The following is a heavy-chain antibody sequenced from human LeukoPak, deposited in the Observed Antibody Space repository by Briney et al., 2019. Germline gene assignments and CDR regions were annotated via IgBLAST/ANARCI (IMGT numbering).Heavy chain of an antibody. D-gene: IGHD3-16*02. CDR2: INPNIGNT. V-gene: IGHV1-8*03. CDR3: ARGSYRYEDRGLDP. J-gene: IGHJ5*02. CDR1: GYTFTTYY. Sequence: ASVKVSCTASGYTFTTYYMHWVRQAPGQGLEWMGWINPNIGNTDYAQQFQGRVTITRNTAISTVYMELRSLRSDDTAVYYCARGSYRYEDRGLDPWGQGTLVIVSS.